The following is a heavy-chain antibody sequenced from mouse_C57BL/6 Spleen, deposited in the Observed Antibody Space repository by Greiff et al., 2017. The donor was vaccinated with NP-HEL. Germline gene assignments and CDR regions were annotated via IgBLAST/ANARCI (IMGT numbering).Heavy chain of an antibody. D-gene: IGHD2-1*01. CDR2: IYPRSGNT. J-gene: IGHJ4*01. Sequence: VKLQESGAELARPGASVKLSCKASGYTFTSYGISWVKQRTGQGLEWIGEIYPRSGNTYYNEKFKGKATLTADKSSSTAFLELRSLTSENSAVYFSAISASTIVTTRVYYYAMDYWGQGTSVTVSS. CDR3: AISASTIVTTRVYYYAMDY. V-gene: IGHV1-81*01. CDR1: GYTFTSYG.